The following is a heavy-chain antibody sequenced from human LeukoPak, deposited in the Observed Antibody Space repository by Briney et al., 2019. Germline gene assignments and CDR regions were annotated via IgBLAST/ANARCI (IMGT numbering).Heavy chain of an antibody. D-gene: IGHD2-15*01. J-gene: IGHJ3*02. CDR1: GYSISSGYY. V-gene: IGHV4-38-2*02. CDR2: IYYRGST. Sequence: SETLSLTCTVSGYSISSGYYWGWIRQPPGRGLEWIASIYYRGSTHYNPSLASLKSRVTISVDTSKNQFSLKLSSVTAADTAVYYCAREDIVVVVAAMDAFDIWGQGTMVTVSS. CDR3: AREDIVVVVAAMDAFDI.